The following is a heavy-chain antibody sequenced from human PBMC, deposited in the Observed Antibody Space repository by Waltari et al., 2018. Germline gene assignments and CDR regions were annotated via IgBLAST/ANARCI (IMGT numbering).Heavy chain of an antibody. CDR1: GYTFTAYY. V-gene: IGHV1-2*06. Sequence: QVQLVQSGAEVKKPGASVKVSCKASGYTFTAYYLHWVRQAPGQGLEWMGRINPKSVITYYAQKYQGRVTMATDASSNTAYMEMTRLTSDDTAVYFCASVFYDSSTYYASGEGDGEYWGQGTLVTVSS. J-gene: IGHJ4*02. CDR3: ASVFYDSSTYYASGEGDGEY. CDR2: INPKSVIT. D-gene: IGHD3-22*01.